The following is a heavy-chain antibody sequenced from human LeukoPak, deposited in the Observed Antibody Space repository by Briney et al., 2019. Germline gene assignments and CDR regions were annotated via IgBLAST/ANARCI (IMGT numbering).Heavy chain of an antibody. Sequence: PGGSLRLSCAASGFIFSSHGMSWVRQAPGKGLEWVSGIPGGSHTPYYADSVKGRLTISRDNSKNTLYLQMNGLRAEDTAIYYCARNTAEIDYWGLGTLVTVSS. CDR1: GFIFSSHG. CDR3: ARNTAEIDY. CDR2: IPGGSHTP. J-gene: IGHJ4*02. D-gene: IGHD5-24*01. V-gene: IGHV3-23*01.